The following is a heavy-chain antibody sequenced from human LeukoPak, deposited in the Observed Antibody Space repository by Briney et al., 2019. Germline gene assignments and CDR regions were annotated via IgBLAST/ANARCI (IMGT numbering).Heavy chain of an antibody. V-gene: IGHV4-39*07. CDR2: IYYSGST. J-gene: IGHJ6*03. CDR3: ARGGPPGYYYDYYMDV. Sequence: PSETLSLTCTVSGGSISSSSYYWGWIRQPPGKGLEWIGSIYYSGSTYYNPSLKSRVTISVDTSKNQFSLKLSSVTAADTAVYFCARGGPPGYYYDYYMDVWGKGTTATISS. CDR1: GGSISSSSYY.